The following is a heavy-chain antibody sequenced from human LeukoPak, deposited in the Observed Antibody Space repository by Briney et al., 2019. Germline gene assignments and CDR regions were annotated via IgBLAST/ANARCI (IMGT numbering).Heavy chain of an antibody. J-gene: IGHJ3*02. CDR2: INPNSGGT. V-gene: IGHV1-2*02. CDR3: ARVVGATYDDAFDI. CDR1: GYTFTGYY. D-gene: IGHD1-26*01. Sequence: APVKVSCKASGYTFTGYYMHWVRQAPGQGLEWMGWINPNSGGTNYAQKFQGRVTMTRDTSISTAYMELSRLRSDDTAVYYCARVVGATYDDAFDIWGQGTMVTVSS.